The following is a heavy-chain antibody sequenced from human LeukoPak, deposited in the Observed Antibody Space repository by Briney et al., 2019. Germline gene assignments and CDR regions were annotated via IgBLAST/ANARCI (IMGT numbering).Heavy chain of an antibody. Sequence: GESLKISCKGSGYSFSTYWIGWVRQIPGKGLEWMGIIYPGDSDTRYSPSFEGQVTISADKSISTAYLQWSSLKASDTAMYYCARTIDRAFDYWGQGTLVTVSS. D-gene: IGHD4/OR15-4a*01. V-gene: IGHV5-51*01. CDR3: ARTIDRAFDY. CDR1: GYSFSTYW. J-gene: IGHJ4*02. CDR2: IYPGDSDT.